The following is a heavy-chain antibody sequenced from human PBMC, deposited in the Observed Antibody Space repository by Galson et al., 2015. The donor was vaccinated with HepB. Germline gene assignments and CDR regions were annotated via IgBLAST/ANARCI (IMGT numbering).Heavy chain of an antibody. D-gene: IGHD5-18*01. CDR1: GFTFSNYW. CDR3: ARHKVNTAAREY. CDR2: IAEDGSDK. V-gene: IGHV3-7*01. Sequence: SLRLSCAASGFTFSNYWMSWVRQAPGKGLEWVANIAEDGSDKYYVDSVKGRFSISRDNGKSSLLLRMNSLRAEDTAVYYCARHKVNTAAREYWGQGTLVTVSS. J-gene: IGHJ4*02.